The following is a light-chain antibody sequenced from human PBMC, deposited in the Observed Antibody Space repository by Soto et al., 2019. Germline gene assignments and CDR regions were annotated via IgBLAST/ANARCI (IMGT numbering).Light chain of an antibody. Sequence: QLVLTQSSSASASLGSSVKLTCTLSSGHSSYIIAWHQQQPGKAPRYLMKLEGTGGYNKGSGVPDRFSGFSSGADRYLTISNLQSEDEADYYCETWDSNTRVFGTGTKLTVL. V-gene: IGLV4-60*03. CDR3: ETWDSNTRV. CDR1: SGHSSYI. CDR2: LEGTGGY. J-gene: IGLJ1*01.